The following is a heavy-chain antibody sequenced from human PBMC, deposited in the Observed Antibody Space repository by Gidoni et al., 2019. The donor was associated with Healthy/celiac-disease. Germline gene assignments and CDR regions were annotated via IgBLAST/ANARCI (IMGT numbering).Heavy chain of an antibody. CDR2: ISSNGGST. CDR3: VKGETWLLLIPADAFDI. V-gene: IGHV3-64D*08. J-gene: IGHJ3*02. CDR1: GFTFSSYA. D-gene: IGHD3-22*01. Sequence: EVQLVESGGGLVQPGGSLRLSCSASGFTFSSYAMHWVRQAPGKGLEYVSAISSNGGSTYYADSVKGRFTISRDNSKNTLYLQMSSLRAEDTAVYYCVKGETWLLLIPADAFDIWGQGTMVTVSS.